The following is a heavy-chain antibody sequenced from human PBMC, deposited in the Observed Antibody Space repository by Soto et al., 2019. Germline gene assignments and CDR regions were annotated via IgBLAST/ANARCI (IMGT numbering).Heavy chain of an antibody. CDR2: IYHGGTT. CDR3: AKAHVVVVAGSTFDY. D-gene: IGHD2-21*02. J-gene: IGHJ4*01. V-gene: IGHV4-38-2*02. CDR1: GYSISSGSY. Sequence: SETLSLTCTVSGYSISSGSYWGWIRQPPGKGPEWIASIYHGGTTFYNPSLKSRVTVSVDKSNNQFSLKLRSVTAADTAVYYCAKAHVVVVAGSTFDYWGHGTLVTVSS.